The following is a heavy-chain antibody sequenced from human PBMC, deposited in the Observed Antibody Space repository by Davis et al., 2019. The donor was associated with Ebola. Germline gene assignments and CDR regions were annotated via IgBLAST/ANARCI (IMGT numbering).Heavy chain of an antibody. CDR1: GYTFTAYH. Sequence: ASVKVSCKASGYTFTAYHMHWVRQAPGQGLEWMGRINANTGGTNYAQNFQGRVTMTRDTTITTAYMELSSLSSDDTALYYCARVSGPATIFPVGDAFDMWGQGTMVTVSS. CDR2: INANTGGT. D-gene: IGHD2-2*01. CDR3: ARVSGPATIFPVGDAFDM. J-gene: IGHJ3*02. V-gene: IGHV1-2*06.